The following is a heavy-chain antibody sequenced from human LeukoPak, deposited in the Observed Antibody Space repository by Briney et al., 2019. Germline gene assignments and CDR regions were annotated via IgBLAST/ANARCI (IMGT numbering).Heavy chain of an antibody. CDR1: GGSIRRCY. D-gene: IGHD5-24*01. V-gene: IGHV4-59*01. CDR2: IYYSGGT. CDR3: ARVVARPRDGYNFFAS. Sequence: SETLSLTCSVSGGSIRRCYWSWIRQPPGKGLEWIGYIYYSGGTKYNPSLESRVTISSDTSKNQFSLNLSSVTAADTAIYYCARVVARPRDGYNFFASWGQGTLVTVSS. J-gene: IGHJ4*02.